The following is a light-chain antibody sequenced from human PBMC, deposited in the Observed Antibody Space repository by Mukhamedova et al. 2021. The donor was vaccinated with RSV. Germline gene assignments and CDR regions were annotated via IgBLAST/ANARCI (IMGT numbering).Light chain of an antibody. V-gene: IGKV3-11*01. J-gene: IGKJ3*01. Sequence: GERATLSCRASQRVSTSLAWYQQRPGQAPRLLIYDASQRATGIPARFSGSGSGTDFTLTISSLEPEDFALYYCHLHSNWPRVFGPG. CDR1: QRVSTS. CDR2: DAS. CDR3: HLHSNWPRV.